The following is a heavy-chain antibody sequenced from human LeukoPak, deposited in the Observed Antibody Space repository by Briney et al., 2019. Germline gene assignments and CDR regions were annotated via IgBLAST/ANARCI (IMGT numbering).Heavy chain of an antibody. J-gene: IGHJ3*02. CDR3: ARVVLPGFYATAAFDI. D-gene: IGHD3-16*02. V-gene: IGHV4-31*03. Sequence: PSQTLSLTCTVSGGSISSGGYYWSRIRQHPGKGLEWIGYIYYSGSTYYNPSLKSRVTISVDTSKNQFSLKLSSVTAADTAVYYCARVVLPGFYATAAFDIWGQGTMVTVSS. CDR1: GGSISSGGYY. CDR2: IYYSGST.